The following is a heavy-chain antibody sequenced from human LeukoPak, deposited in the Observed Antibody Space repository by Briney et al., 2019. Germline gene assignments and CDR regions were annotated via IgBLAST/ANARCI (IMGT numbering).Heavy chain of an antibody. J-gene: IGHJ4*02. CDR3: AMFSYVSGTTIS. CDR2: ITTDGTMA. D-gene: IGHD1-20*01. CDR1: GFTFNNYE. V-gene: IGHV3-48*03. Sequence: PGGSLRLSCVASGFTFNNYEMNWVRQAPGKGLEWISYITTDGTMAYYARSVKGRFTISRDNAKNSLYLQMNSLRAEDTAVYYCAMFSYVSGTTISWGQGTLVTVSS.